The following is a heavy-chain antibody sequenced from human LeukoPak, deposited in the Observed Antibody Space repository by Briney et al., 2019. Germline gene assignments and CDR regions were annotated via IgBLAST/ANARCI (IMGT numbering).Heavy chain of an antibody. CDR1: GGSISSYY. Sequence: SETLSLTCTVSGGSISSYYWSWIRQPPGKGLEWIWYIYYSGSTNYNPSLKSRVTISVDTSKNQFSLKLSSVTAADTAVYYCARSNYYYMDVWGKGTTVTVSS. CDR3: ARSNYYYMDV. J-gene: IGHJ6*03. V-gene: IGHV4-59*01. CDR2: IYYSGST.